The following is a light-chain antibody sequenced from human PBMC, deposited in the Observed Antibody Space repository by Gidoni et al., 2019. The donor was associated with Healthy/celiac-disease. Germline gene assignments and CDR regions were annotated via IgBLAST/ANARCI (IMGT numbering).Light chain of an antibody. CDR1: QSVSIN. V-gene: IGKV3-15*01. CDR3: QQYNNWPPYS. J-gene: IGKJ2*03. Sequence: EIVMTQPPATLSVSPGERATLSCRASQSVSINLAWYQQKPGQAPRLLTYGASTRATGIPARFSGSGCGTEFTLTISSLQSEDFAVYYCQQYNNWPPYSFGQGTKLEIK. CDR2: GAS.